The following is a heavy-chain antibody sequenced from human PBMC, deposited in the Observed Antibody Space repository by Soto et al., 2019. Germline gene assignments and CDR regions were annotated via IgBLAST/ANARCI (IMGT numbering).Heavy chain of an antibody. Sequence: GGSLRLSCAASGFTFSSYEMNRVRQAPGKGLEWVSYISSSGSTIYYADSVKGRFTISRDNAKNSLYLQMNSLRAEDTAVYYCARVGVPAAMPGYYYYGMDVWGQGTTVTVSS. CDR2: ISSSGSTI. D-gene: IGHD2-2*01. V-gene: IGHV3-48*03. CDR3: ARVGVPAAMPGYYYYGMDV. J-gene: IGHJ6*02. CDR1: GFTFSSYE.